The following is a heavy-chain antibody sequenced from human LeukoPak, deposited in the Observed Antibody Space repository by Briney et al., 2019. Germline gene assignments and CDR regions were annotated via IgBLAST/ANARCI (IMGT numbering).Heavy chain of an antibody. J-gene: IGHJ4*02. CDR3: ARDQSRGYGFDY. CDR1: GYSFSSND. CDR2: MNPNSGNT. D-gene: IGHD5-12*01. V-gene: IGHV1-8*01. Sequence: ASVKVSCKASGYSFSSNDINWVRQATGQGLEWMGWMNPNSGNTGHAQKFQGRVTMTKNTSISTAYMELSSLRSEDTAVYYCARDQSRGYGFDYWGQGTMVTVSS.